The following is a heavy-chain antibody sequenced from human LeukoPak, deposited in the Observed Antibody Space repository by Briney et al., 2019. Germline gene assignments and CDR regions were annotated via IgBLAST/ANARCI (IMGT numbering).Heavy chain of an antibody. Sequence: SETLSLTCTVSGGSISSYCWSWVRQPPGKGLEWMGEIYHSGSTNYNPSLKSRVTISVDKSKNQFSLKLSSVTAADTAVYYCARDISVLAVAGTYYYYYMDVWGKGTTVTVSS. V-gene: IGHV4-4*02. D-gene: IGHD6-19*01. CDR1: GGSISSYC. CDR3: ARDISVLAVAGTYYYYYMDV. J-gene: IGHJ6*03. CDR2: IYHSGST.